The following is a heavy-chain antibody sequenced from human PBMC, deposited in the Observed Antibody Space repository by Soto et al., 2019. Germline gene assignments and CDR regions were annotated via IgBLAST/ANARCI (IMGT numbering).Heavy chain of an antibody. Sequence: GLVKVSCKASGYSFTNDDVTWGRQATGQGLEWMGWMNPGSGDTGYAQKFQGRVTMTRDISIATAYMELSSLRSDDTAIYYCARMATFGSLNWFDPWGQGTLVTVSS. V-gene: IGHV1-8*01. D-gene: IGHD3-16*01. CDR1: GYSFTNDD. J-gene: IGHJ5*02. CDR2: MNPGSGDT. CDR3: ARMATFGSLNWFDP.